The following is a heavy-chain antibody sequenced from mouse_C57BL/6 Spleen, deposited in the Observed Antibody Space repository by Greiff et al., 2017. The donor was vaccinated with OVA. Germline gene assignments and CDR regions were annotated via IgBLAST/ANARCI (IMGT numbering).Heavy chain of an antibody. CDR1: GFTFSSYT. Sequence: EVQGVESGGGLVKPGGSLKLSCAASGFTFSSYTMSWVRQTPEKRLEWVATISGGGGNTYYPDSVKGRFTISRDNAKNTLYLQMSSLRSEDTALYYCARGYGFDYWGQGTTLTVSS. D-gene: IGHD1-1*02. CDR2: ISGGGGNT. CDR3: ARGYGFDY. J-gene: IGHJ2*01. V-gene: IGHV5-9*01.